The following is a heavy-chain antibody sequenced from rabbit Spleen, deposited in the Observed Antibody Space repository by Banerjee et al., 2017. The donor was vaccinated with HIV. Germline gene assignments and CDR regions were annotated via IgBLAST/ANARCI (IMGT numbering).Heavy chain of an antibody. Sequence: QSLEESGGDLVKPGASLTLTCTASGFSFSSGYDMCWVRQAPGKGLEWIACIYAGSTGTTYYANWAKGRFTISKTSSTTVTLQMASLTAADTATYFCAKTRGNSWDGFDPWGPGTLVTVS. D-gene: IGHD1-1*01. V-gene: IGHV1S40*01. CDR1: GFSFSSGYD. CDR3: AKTRGNSWDGFDP. CDR2: IYAGSTGTT. J-gene: IGHJ2*01.